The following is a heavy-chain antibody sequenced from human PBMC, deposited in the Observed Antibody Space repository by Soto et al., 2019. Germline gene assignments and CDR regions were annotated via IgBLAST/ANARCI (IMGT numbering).Heavy chain of an antibody. CDR3: AKVATRGWVVVVPAAYYFDY. CDR2: ISGSGGST. J-gene: IGHJ4*02. CDR1: GFTFSSYA. D-gene: IGHD2-2*01. Sequence: GGSLRLSCAASGFTFSSYAMSWVRQAPGKGLEWVSAISGSGGSTYYADSVKGRFTISRDNSKNTLYLQMNSLRAEDTAVYYCAKVATRGWVVVVPAAYYFDYWGQGTLVTVSS. V-gene: IGHV3-23*01.